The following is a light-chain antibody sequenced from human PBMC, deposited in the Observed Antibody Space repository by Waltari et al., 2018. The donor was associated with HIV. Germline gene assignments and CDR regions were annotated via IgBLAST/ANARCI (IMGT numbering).Light chain of an antibody. CDR1: DSTIGRNY. V-gene: IGLV1-47*01. CDR3: AVWDDSLTGVI. J-gene: IGLJ2*01. Sequence: QSVLTQPPSASGTPGQRVSIPCSGSDSTIGRNYVYWYQQVAGTAPKLLIYRDNQRPSGVSDRFSGSKSGSSASLAISGLRSEDEAAYFCAVWDDSLTGVIFGGKTKLTVL. CDR2: RDN.